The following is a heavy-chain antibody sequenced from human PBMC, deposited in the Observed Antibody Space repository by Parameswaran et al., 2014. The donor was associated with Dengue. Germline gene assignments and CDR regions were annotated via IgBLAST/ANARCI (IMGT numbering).Heavy chain of an antibody. V-gene: IGHV1-2*02. J-gene: IGHJ4*02. CDR3: ARGILPPRLDS. Sequence: WVRQAPGQGLEWMGWINPKDGGTNYAQKFQGRVSMTRDTSFGTAYMELSRLRSDDTAVYFCARGILPPRLDSWGQGTLVTVSS. CDR2: INPKDGGT.